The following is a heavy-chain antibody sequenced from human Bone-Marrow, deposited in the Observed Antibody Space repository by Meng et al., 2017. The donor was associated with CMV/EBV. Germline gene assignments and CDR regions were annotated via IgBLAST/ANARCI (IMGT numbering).Heavy chain of an antibody. V-gene: IGHV3-23*01. CDR1: GFTFSSYS. CDR2: ISGSSTVT. J-gene: IGHJ5*01. Sequence: GESLKISCAASGFTFSSYSMSWIRQAPGKGLQWVSSISGSSTVTYYADSVKGRYTISRDNSNKTLHLQMNSLRADDTAVYYCVKGWQQLGDSWGQGTLVNVSS. D-gene: IGHD4-23*01. CDR3: VKGWQQLGDS.